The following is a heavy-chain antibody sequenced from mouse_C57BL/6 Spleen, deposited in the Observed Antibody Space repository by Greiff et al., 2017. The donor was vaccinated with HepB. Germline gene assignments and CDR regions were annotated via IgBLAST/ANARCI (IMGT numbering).Heavy chain of an antibody. CDR3: ARARSEDDYEGFAY. CDR2: ISYSGST. D-gene: IGHD2-4*01. J-gene: IGHJ3*01. V-gene: IGHV3-1*01. CDR1: GYSITSGYD. Sequence: EVQLQESGPGMVKPSQSLSLTCTVTGYSITSGYDWHWIRHFPGNKLEWMGYISYSGSTNYNPSLKSRISITHDTSKNHFFLKLNSVTTEDTATYYCARARSEDDYEGFAYWGQGTLVTVSA.